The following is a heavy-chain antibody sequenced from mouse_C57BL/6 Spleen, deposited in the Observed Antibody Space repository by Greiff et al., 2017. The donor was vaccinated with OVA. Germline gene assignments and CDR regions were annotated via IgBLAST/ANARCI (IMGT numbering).Heavy chain of an antibody. CDR3: ARQDYGSIPYYFDY. CDR1: GFTFSSYG. V-gene: IGHV5-6*01. D-gene: IGHD1-1*01. CDR2: ISSGGSYT. Sequence: EVQVVESGGDLVKPGGSLKLSCAASGFTFSSYGMSWVRQTPDKRLEWVATISSGGSYTYYPDSVKGRFTISRDNAKNTLYLQMSSLKSEDTAMYYCARQDYGSIPYYFDYWGQGTTLTVSS. J-gene: IGHJ2*01.